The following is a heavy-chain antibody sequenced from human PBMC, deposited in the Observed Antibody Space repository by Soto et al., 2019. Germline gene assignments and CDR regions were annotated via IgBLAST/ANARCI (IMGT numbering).Heavy chain of an antibody. D-gene: IGHD1-26*01. CDR2: IIPIFGTA. CDR1: GGTLSSYA. CDR3: ARGSVGATDDFDY. J-gene: IGHJ4*02. Sequence: ASVKVSCKASGGTLSSYAISWVRQAPGQGLEWMGGIIPIFGTANYAQKFQGRVTITADESTSTAYMELSSLRSEDTAVYYCARGSVGATDDFDYWGQGTLVTVSS. V-gene: IGHV1-69*13.